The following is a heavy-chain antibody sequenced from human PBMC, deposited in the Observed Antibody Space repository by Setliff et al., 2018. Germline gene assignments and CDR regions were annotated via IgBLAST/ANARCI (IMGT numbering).Heavy chain of an antibody. Sequence: SVKVSCKASGGTFNTYAINWVRQAPGQGLAWMGGIVPVFGTRNYAQKFQGRVTFSAADSSNTAYMELTSLTSEDTAVYYCARNIGMGQRDYFDYWGQGTVVTVSS. J-gene: IGHJ4*02. CDR3: ARNIGMGQRDYFDY. D-gene: IGHD5-18*01. V-gene: IGHV1-69*13. CDR1: GGTFNTYA. CDR2: IVPVFGTR.